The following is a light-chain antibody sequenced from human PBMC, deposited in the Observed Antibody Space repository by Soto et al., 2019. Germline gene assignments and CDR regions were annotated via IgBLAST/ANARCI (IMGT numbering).Light chain of an antibody. CDR2: NAF. J-gene: IGKJ1*01. CDR1: QSVNIY. CDR3: QQRSNWPKT. Sequence: EIVLTQSPATLSLSPGERATLSCRASQSVNIYLAWYQQKPGQAPRLLINNAFNRATGIPDRFSGSGSGTDFTLTISSLEPEDFAVYYCQQRSNWPKTFGQGTKVDIK. V-gene: IGKV3-11*01.